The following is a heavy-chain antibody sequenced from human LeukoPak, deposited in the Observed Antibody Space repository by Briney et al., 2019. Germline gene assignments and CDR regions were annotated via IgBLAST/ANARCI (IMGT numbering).Heavy chain of an antibody. V-gene: IGHV4-4*07. D-gene: IGHD6-6*01. CDR3: ARGSSSSAGDY. CDR1: GGSISGYY. J-gene: IGHJ4*02. CDR2: IYTSGST. Sequence: PSETLSLTCTVSGGSISGYYWSWIRQPPGKGLEWIGRIYTSGSTSYNPSLKSRVTMSVDTSKNHFSLKLASVTAADTAVSYCARGSSSSAGDYWGQGTLVTVSS.